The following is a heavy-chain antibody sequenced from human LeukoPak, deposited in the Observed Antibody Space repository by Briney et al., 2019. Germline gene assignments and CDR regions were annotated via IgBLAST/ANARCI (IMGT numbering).Heavy chain of an antibody. V-gene: IGHV3-30*02. Sequence: GGSLRLSCAASGFTFSSYGMHWVRQAPGKGLEWVVFIRYDGSNKYYADSVKGRFTISRDNSKNTLYLQMNSLTAEDTAVYYCAKVGATSEDYWGQGTLVTVSS. J-gene: IGHJ4*02. D-gene: IGHD1-26*01. CDR3: AKVGATSEDY. CDR1: GFTFSSYG. CDR2: IRYDGSNK.